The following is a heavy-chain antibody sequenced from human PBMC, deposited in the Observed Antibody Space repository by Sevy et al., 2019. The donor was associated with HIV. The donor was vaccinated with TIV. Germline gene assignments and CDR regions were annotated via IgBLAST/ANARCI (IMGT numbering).Heavy chain of an antibody. CDR2: MNRNSGNT. D-gene: IGHD2-2*01. J-gene: IGHJ6*02. CDR3: ARFLSTSYYYYSAMDV. V-gene: IGHV1-8*01. CDR1: GYTFTSYD. Sequence: ASVKVSCKASGYTFTSYDINWVRQATGQGLEWMGWMNRNSGNTGYAQKFQGRVTMTRNTSISTAYMELSSLRSEDTAVYYCARFLSTSYYYYSAMDVWGQGTTVTVSS.